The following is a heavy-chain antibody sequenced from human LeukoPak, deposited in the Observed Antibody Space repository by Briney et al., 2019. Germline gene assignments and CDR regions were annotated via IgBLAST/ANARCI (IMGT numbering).Heavy chain of an antibody. D-gene: IGHD1-26*01. CDR3: TKREGPMSGSYDYFDP. CDR2: IHSIGYT. V-gene: IGHV4-4*09. J-gene: IGHJ5*02. Sequence: SETLSLTCTVSGGSISGYYWSWIRQPPGQGLEWIAYIHSIGYTNYNPSLKSRVTISVDTSKNQFSLKVTSVTAADTAMYYCTKREGPMSGSYDYFDPWGQGTLVTVSS. CDR1: GGSISGYY.